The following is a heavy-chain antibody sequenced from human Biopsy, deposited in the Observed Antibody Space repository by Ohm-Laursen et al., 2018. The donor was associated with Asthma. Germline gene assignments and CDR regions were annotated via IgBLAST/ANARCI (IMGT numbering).Heavy chain of an antibody. CDR1: GGSTSSEDYY. CDR3: ARDLGIVGATPDGFNI. D-gene: IGHD1-26*01. CDR2: VHSSGST. V-gene: IGHV4-30-4*01. Sequence: TLSLTCTVSGGSTSSEDYYWTWIRQPPGKGLEWVGYVHSSGSTYYNPSLDSRVMISLDTSKNQFSLSLSSVTAADTAVYFCARDLGIVGATPDGFNIWGQGTLVTVSS. J-gene: IGHJ3*02.